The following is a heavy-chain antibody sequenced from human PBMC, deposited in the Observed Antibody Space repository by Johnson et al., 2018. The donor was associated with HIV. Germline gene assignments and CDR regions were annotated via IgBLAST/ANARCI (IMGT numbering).Heavy chain of an antibody. D-gene: IGHD6-19*01. CDR2: ISGSGGST. CDR3: ARDLRNSGWSNGFDV. CDR1: GFTFSSYG. J-gene: IGHJ3*01. Sequence: LVESGGGVVQRGGSLRVSCAASGFTFSSYGLSWVRQAPGKGLEWVSAISGSGGSTYYADSVKGRFTISRDNSKNTLYLQMNSLRAEDTAMYYCARDLRNSGWSNGFDVWGQGTMVTVSS. V-gene: IGHV3-23*04.